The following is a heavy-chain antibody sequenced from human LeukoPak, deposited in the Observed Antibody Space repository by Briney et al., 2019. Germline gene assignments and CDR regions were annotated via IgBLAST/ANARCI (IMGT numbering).Heavy chain of an antibody. CDR1: GGSISSGDYY. CDR3: ARDAIYSGAFDI. V-gene: IGHV4-30-4*01. J-gene: IGHJ3*02. D-gene: IGHD2-15*01. Sequence: MPSQTLSLTCTVSGGSISSGDYYWSWIRQPPGKGLEWIGYIYYSGSTYYNPSLKSRVTISVDTSKNQFSLKLSSVTAADTAVYYCARDAIYSGAFDIWGQGTMVTVSS. CDR2: IYYSGST.